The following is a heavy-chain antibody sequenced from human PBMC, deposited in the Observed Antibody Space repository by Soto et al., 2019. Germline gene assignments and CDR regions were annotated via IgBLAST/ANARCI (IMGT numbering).Heavy chain of an antibody. CDR3: ARRFWSGYWDSDYYYMDV. V-gene: IGHV1-18*01. D-gene: IGHD3-3*01. CDR2: ISAYNGNT. J-gene: IGHJ6*03. Sequence: ASVKVSCKASGYAFTSDGISWVRQAPGQGLEWMGWISAYNGNTNYAQKLQGRVTMTTDTSTSTAYMELRSLRSDDTAVYYCARRFWSGYWDSDYYYMDVWGKGTTVTVSS. CDR1: GYAFTSDG.